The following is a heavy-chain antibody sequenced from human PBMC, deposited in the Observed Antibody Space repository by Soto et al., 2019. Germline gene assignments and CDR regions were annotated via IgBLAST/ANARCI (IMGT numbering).Heavy chain of an antibody. D-gene: IGHD3-3*01. CDR2: IYYSGST. V-gene: IGHV4-59*01. Sequence: SETLSLTCTVSGGSISSYYWSWIRQPPGKGLEWIGYIYYSGSTNYNPSLKSRVTISVDTSKNQFSLKLSSVTAADTAVYYCARGSIRFLESVTYYYYSYMAVWGTGTTVTVSS. CDR1: GGSISSYY. CDR3: ARGSIRFLESVTYYYYSYMAV. J-gene: IGHJ6*03.